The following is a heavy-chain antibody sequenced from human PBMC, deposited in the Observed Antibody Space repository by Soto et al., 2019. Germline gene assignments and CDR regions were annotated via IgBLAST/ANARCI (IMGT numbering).Heavy chain of an antibody. D-gene: IGHD5-18*01. CDR1: GFTFSSYA. CDR2: ISGSGGST. CDR3: AKVRRDYSYGNEAYDY. J-gene: IGHJ4*02. V-gene: IGHV3-23*01. Sequence: GGSLRLSCAASGFTFSSYAMAWVRQAPGGGLEWVSGISGSGGSTYYADSVKGRFTIFRDNSKNKVYLQMNSLRAEDTAVYNCAKVRRDYSYGNEAYDYWGQGTLVTVSS.